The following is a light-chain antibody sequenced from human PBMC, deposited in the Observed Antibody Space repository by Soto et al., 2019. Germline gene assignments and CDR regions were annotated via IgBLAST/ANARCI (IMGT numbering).Light chain of an antibody. CDR2: EVS. J-gene: IGLJ2*01. V-gene: IGLV2-14*01. CDR1: NSDLGDHNY. Sequence: QSALTQPRSVSGSPGQSVTISCTGTNSDLGDHNYVSWYQQHPGKAPKLLIYEVSNRPSGVSNRFSGSKSGNTASLTISGLQAEDEADYYCSSYTSSSTLVVFGGGTKLTVL. CDR3: SSYTSSSTLVV.